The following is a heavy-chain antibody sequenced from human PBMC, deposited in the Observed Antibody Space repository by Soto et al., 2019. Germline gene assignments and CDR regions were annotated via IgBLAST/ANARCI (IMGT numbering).Heavy chain of an antibody. CDR1: GFSFSSYW. V-gene: IGHV3-74*01. Sequence: GGSLGLSYAASGFSFSSYWMHWVRQAPGKGLVWVSRINSDGSSTSYADSVKGRFTISRGNANNTLYLQMNSLRAEDTAVYYCVRTSMVVAAATREDYWGQGTLVTVSS. J-gene: IGHJ4*02. D-gene: IGHD2-15*01. CDR3: VRTSMVVAAATREDY. CDR2: INSDGSST.